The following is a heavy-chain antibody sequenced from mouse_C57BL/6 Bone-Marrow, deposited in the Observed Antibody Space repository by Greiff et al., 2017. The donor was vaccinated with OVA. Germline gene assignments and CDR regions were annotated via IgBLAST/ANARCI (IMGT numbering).Heavy chain of an antibody. Sequence: EVQLVESGGGLVQPGGSLKLSCAASGFTFSDYYMYWVRQTPEKRLEWVAYISNGGGSTYYPDTVKGRFTISRDNAKNTLYLQMNRLKSEDTAMYYCARHTFYYGSSSWFAYWGQGTLVTVSA. J-gene: IGHJ3*01. CDR1: GFTFSDYY. D-gene: IGHD1-1*01. V-gene: IGHV5-12*01. CDR2: ISNGGGST. CDR3: ARHTFYYGSSSWFAY.